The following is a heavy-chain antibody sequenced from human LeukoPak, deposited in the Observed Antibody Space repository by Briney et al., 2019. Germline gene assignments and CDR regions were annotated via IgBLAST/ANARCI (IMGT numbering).Heavy chain of an antibody. V-gene: IGHV3-23*01. J-gene: IGHJ4*02. CDR1: GFTFSNYA. Sequence: GGSLRLSCAASGFTFSNYAMSWVRQAPGKGLEWVSTFSGSGDTTYYADSVKGRFTASRDNSKNTLYLQMNSLRAEDTAVYYCAKDRDYGDYEFDFWGQGTLVTVSS. D-gene: IGHD4-17*01. CDR2: FSGSGDTT. CDR3: AKDRDYGDYEFDF.